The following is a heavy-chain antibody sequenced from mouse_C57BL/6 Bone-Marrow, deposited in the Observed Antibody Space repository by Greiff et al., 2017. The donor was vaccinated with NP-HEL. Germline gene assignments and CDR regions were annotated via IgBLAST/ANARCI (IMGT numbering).Heavy chain of an antibody. J-gene: IGHJ2*01. V-gene: IGHV1-81*01. Sequence: LVESGAELARPGASVKLSCKASGYTFTSYGISWVKQRTGQGLEWIGEIYPRSGNTYYNEKFKGKATLTADKSSSTAYMELRSLTSEDSAVYFCARSPYYYGSSYAYFDYWGQGTTLTVSS. CDR1: GYTFTSYG. D-gene: IGHD1-1*01. CDR3: ARSPYYYGSSYAYFDY. CDR2: IYPRSGNT.